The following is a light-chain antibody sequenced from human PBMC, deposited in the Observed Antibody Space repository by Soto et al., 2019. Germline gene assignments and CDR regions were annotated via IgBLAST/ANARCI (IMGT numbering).Light chain of an antibody. CDR1: QSVSSSY. Sequence: EIVLPQSPGTLSLSPGARSTLSCRASQSVSSSYLAWYQQKPGQAPRLLIYGASSRATGIPDRFSGSGSGTDFTLTISRLEPEDFAVYYCQQYGSSGTVGQGTKVAIK. CDR3: QQYGSSGT. V-gene: IGKV3-20*01. CDR2: GAS. J-gene: IGKJ1*01.